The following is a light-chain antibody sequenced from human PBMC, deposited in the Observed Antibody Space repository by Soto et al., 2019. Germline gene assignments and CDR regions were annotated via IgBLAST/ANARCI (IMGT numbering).Light chain of an antibody. J-gene: IGKJ1*01. CDR3: QQYNSYPTT. V-gene: IGKV1-5*01. CDR1: QSISSW. CDR2: DAS. Sequence: DIQMTQSPSTLSASVGDRVTITCRARQSISSWLAWYQQKPGKAPKLLIYDASILQSGVPSRFSGSGSGTEFTLNISSLQPDDFATSYCQQYNSYPTTFGQGTKVEIK.